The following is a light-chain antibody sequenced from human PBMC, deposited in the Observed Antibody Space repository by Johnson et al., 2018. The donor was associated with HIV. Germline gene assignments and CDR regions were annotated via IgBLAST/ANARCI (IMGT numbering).Light chain of an antibody. CDR1: SSNIGNNY. CDR2: DTY. V-gene: IGLV1-51*01. Sequence: QSVLTQPPSVSAAPGQKVTISCSGSSSNIGNNYVSWYQQLPGTVPKLLIYDTYTRPSGIPDRFSGSKSGTSATLGITGLQTGDEADYYCGTWDSSLSAYVFGTGTKVTVL. CDR3: GTWDSSLSAYV. J-gene: IGLJ1*01.